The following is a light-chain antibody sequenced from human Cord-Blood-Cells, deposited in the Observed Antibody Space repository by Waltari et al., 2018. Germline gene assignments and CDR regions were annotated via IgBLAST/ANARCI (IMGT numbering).Light chain of an antibody. CDR3: SSYTSSSTWV. J-gene: IGLJ3*02. CDR1: SSDVGGYNY. Sequence: QSALTKPASVSGSPGQSITISCNGTSSDVGGYNYVSWYQQHPGKGPKLMIYDVSKRPSGFSDRFSGSKSGNTASLTISGLQAEDEADYYCSSYTSSSTWVFGGGTKLTVL. V-gene: IGLV2-14*03. CDR2: DVS.